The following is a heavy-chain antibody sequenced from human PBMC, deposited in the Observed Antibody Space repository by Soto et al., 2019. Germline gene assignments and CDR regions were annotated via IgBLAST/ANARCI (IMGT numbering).Heavy chain of an antibody. CDR3: TRGGATGAGIYHFEN. V-gene: IGHV3-74*01. CDR2: INSDGTTT. Sequence: EVQLVESGGGLVQPGGSLRLSCAASGFTFTSNWMHWVRQAPGKGLVWVSRINSDGTTTTYADSVKGRFTISRDNAKNKLYLQVNSLGGEDTAVYYCTRGGATGAGIYHFENWGEGTLVTVSS. J-gene: IGHJ1*01. CDR1: GFTFTSNW. D-gene: IGHD3-10*01.